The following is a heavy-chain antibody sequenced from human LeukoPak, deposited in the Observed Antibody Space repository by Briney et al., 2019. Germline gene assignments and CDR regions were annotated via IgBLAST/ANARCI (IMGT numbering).Heavy chain of an antibody. J-gene: IGHJ4*02. V-gene: IGHV5-51*01. CDR1: GYTFTSYW. CDR2: IYPGDSDT. Sequence: KVSCKGSGYTFTSYWIGWVRQMPGKGLEWMGIIYPGDSDTRYSPSFQGQVSISVDKSISTAYLQWTSLKASDTAMYYCARRGSGWYVDYWGQGTLVTVSS. D-gene: IGHD6-19*01. CDR3: ARRGSGWYVDY.